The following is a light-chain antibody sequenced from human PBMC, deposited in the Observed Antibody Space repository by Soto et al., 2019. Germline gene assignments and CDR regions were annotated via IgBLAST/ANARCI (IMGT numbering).Light chain of an antibody. CDR3: QQYYSYPLT. V-gene: IGKV1-8*01. J-gene: IGKJ4*01. CDR1: QGLNSD. Sequence: AIRLTQSPSSLSASTGDRVTITCRASQGLNSDLAWYQQKPGKAPNLLIYAASTLQSGVPSRFGGSGSGTDFTLTINSLQSEDSATYYCQQYYSYPLTFGGGTKVEIK. CDR2: AAS.